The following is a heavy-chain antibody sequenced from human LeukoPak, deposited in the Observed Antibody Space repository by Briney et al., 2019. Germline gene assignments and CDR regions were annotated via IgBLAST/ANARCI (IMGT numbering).Heavy chain of an antibody. CDR2: ISGSGGST. CDR1: GFTFSSYA. D-gene: IGHD1-26*01. CDR3: AKVYSGSYYPRYYFDY. V-gene: IGHV3-23*01. J-gene: IGHJ4*02. Sequence: GGSLRLSCAASGFTFSSYAMSWVRQAPGKGLEWVSAISGSGGSTYYADSVKGRFTISRDNSKNTLYLQMNSLRAEDTAVYYCAKVYSGSYYPRYYFDYWGWGTLVTVSS.